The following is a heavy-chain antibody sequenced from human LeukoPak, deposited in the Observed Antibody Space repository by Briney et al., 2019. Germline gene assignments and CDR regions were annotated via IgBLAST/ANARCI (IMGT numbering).Heavy chain of an antibody. J-gene: IGHJ4*02. CDR1: GYSISSGYY. CDR2: IYYSGST. D-gene: IGHD5-18*01. CDR3: ARAAMVLEIYFDY. V-gene: IGHV4-61*01. Sequence: SETLSLTCTVSGYSISSGYYWSWIRQPPGKGLEWIGYIYYSGSTNYNPSLKSRVTISVDTSKNQFSLKLSSVTAADTAVYYCARAAMVLEIYFDYWGQGTLVTVSS.